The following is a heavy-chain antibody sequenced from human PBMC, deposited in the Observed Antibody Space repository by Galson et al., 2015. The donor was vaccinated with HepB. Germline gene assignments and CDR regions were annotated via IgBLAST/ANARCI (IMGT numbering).Heavy chain of an antibody. CDR3: ARDWGIAVAGIRGNWFDP. CDR2: IYTSGST. D-gene: IGHD6-19*01. V-gene: IGHV4-4*07. J-gene: IGHJ5*02. Sequence: SENLSLTCTVSGGSISSYYWSWIRQPAGKGLEWIGRIYTSGSTNYNPSLKSRVTMSVDTSKNQFSLKLSSVTAADTAVYYCARDWGIAVAGIRGNWFDPWGQGTLVTVSS. CDR1: GGSISSYY.